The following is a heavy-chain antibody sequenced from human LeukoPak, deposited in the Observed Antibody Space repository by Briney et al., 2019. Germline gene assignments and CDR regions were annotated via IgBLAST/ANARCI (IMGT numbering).Heavy chain of an antibody. CDR3: ARDRIAAAGTGWFDP. V-gene: IGHV3-23*01. J-gene: IGHJ5*02. CDR2: ISGSGGST. Sequence: PGGSLRLSCAASGFTFSNYAMSWVRQAPGKGLEWVSVISGSGGSTYYADSVKGRFTISRDNSKNTLYLQMNSLRAEDTAVYYCARDRIAAAGTGWFDPWGQGTLVTVSS. D-gene: IGHD6-13*01. CDR1: GFTFSNYA.